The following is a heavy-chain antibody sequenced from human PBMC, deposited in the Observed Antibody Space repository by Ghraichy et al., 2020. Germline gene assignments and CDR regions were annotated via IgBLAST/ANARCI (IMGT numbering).Heavy chain of an antibody. D-gene: IGHD5-18*01. V-gene: IGHV4-39*01. CDR3: ARQAPYSPPVYGMDV. Sequence: SETLSLTCTVSGGSILSDTYFWGWLRQPPGKGLEWIGCIFVGGSTHYKPSLKSRVTISADTSKNQVSLKVSSMPAADTAVYYCARQAPYSPPVYGMDVWGQGTPVTVSS. J-gene: IGHJ6*02. CDR1: GGSILSDTYF. CDR2: IFVGGST.